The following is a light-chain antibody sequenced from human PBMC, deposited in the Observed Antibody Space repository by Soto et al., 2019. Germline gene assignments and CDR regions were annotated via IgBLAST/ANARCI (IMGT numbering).Light chain of an antibody. CDR3: SSYTSSSTEV. Sequence: QSALTQPASVSGSPGQSFTISCTGTSSDVSAYNYVSWYQQHPGKAPKLMIYDVNNRPSGVSNRFSGSKSGNTASLTISGLQAEDEADYYCSSYTSSSTEVFGTGTKVTVL. CDR2: DVN. V-gene: IGLV2-14*01. J-gene: IGLJ1*01. CDR1: SSDVSAYNY.